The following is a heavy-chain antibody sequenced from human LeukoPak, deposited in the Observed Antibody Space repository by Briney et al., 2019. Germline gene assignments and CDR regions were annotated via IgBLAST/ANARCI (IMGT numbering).Heavy chain of an antibody. D-gene: IGHD3-22*01. J-gene: IGHJ4*02. CDR2: ILPMFATT. Sequence: ASVKVSCKAFGGTFSSYCFNWVRQAPGQGLEWMGGILPMFATTNYAQKFQGRVTITTDESTRTAYMELSSLRSDDTAVYYCAKKYYYDSPIYYPAPRLDDGGRGPLVTVSS. CDR3: AKKYYYDSPIYYPAPRLDD. V-gene: IGHV1-69*05. CDR1: GGTFSSYC.